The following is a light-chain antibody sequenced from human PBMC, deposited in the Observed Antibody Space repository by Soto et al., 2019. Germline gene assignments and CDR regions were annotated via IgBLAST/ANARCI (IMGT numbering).Light chain of an antibody. CDR3: QQSYSTPPWT. Sequence: DIPMTQSPSSLSASVGDRVTITGQASQDISNYLNWYQQKPGKAPKLLIYDASNLETGVPSRFSGSGSGTDFTLTISSLQPEDFATYFCQQSYSTPPWTFGQGTKLDIK. V-gene: IGKV1-39*01. CDR1: QDISNY. CDR2: DAS. J-gene: IGKJ1*01.